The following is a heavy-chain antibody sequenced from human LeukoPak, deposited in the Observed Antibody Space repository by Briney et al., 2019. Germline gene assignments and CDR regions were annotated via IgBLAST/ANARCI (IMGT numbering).Heavy chain of an antibody. Sequence: ASVKVSCKASGYTFTNYVVHWVRQAPGQRPEWMGWVNAGNGDTKYSQNFQGRVTITRDTSASTAYMELSSLTSEDTALYYCARDDCGDTCYPGGYWGQGTLVTVSS. CDR2: VNAGNGDT. CDR3: ARDDCGDTCYPGGY. CDR1: GYTFTNYV. J-gene: IGHJ4*02. V-gene: IGHV1-3*01. D-gene: IGHD2-21*01.